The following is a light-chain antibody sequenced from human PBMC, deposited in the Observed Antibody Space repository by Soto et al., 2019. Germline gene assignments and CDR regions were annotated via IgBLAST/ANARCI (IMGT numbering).Light chain of an antibody. CDR1: QSVSSS. J-gene: IGKJ1*01. Sequence: DIVMTQSPATLSVSPGERATLSCRASQSVSSSLAWYQQTVGQAPRLLIYGASTRATGIPARFSGSGSGTEFPLTIIILQYADFAVYYFQQYNSWCTFGLVTKVEIK. CDR2: GAS. CDR3: QQYNSWCT. V-gene: IGKV3-15*01.